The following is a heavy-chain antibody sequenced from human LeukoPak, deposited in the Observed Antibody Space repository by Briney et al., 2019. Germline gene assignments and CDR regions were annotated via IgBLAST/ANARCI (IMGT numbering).Heavy chain of an antibody. CDR1: GFTLSSYS. V-gene: IGHV3-48*04. J-gene: IGHJ6*02. CDR3: ATYYPMVV. Sequence: GGSLRLSCAASGFTLSSYSATWVRQAPGKGLEWVSYIYTSGSVIYHADSVKGRFAISRDNAKDSVYLQMNSLRAEDTAVYYCATYYPMVVWGQGTTVIVSS. CDR2: IYTSGSVI.